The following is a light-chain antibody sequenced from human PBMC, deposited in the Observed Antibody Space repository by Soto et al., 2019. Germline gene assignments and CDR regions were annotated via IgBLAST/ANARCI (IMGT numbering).Light chain of an antibody. CDR2: GAS. J-gene: IGKJ2*01. CDR1: QSVSSN. Sequence: EIVMTQSPATLSVSPGERAALSCRASQSVSSNFAWYQQKPGQAPRLLIYGASTRATGIPARFSGSGSGTEFILTISSLQSGDFAVYYCQQYNNWPYTFDQGTKLEIK. CDR3: QQYNNWPYT. V-gene: IGKV3-15*01.